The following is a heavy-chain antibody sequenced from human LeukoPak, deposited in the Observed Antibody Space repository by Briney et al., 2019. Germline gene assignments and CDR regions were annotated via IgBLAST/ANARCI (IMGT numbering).Heavy chain of an antibody. D-gene: IGHD2-2*01. CDR3: ASEIPNLRYCSSSSCNY. CDR2: ITRSSSFV. CDR1: GFTFSSYS. Sequence: PWGSLTLSCAASGFTFSSYSMNWVRQAPGKGLEWVSSITRSSSFVYYADSVKGRFTISRDNAKNSLYLQMSSLRAEDTALYYCASEIPNLRYCSSSSCNYWGQGTLVTVSS. J-gene: IGHJ4*02. V-gene: IGHV3-21*01.